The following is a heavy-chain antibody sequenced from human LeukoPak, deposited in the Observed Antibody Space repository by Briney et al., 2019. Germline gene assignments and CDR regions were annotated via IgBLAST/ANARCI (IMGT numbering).Heavy chain of an antibody. Sequence: ASVKVSCKASGGTFSSYAISWVRQATGQGLEWMGWMNPNSGNTGYAQKFQGRVTMTRNTSISTAYMELSSLRSEDTAVYYCARGGRYGASRFWVYWGQGTLVTVSS. V-gene: IGHV1-8*02. CDR2: MNPNSGNT. CDR3: ARGGRYGASRFWVY. D-gene: IGHD4-17*01. J-gene: IGHJ4*02. CDR1: GGTFSSYA.